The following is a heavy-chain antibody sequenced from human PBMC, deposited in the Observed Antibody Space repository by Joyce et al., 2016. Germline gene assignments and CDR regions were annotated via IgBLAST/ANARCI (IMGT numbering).Heavy chain of an antibody. CDR1: GFTFSSYS. J-gene: IGHJ4*02. V-gene: IGHV3-21*01. Sequence: EVQLVESWGGLVKPGGSLRLSCAASGFTFSSYSMSWVRQAPGKGLEWVSSLSSSSSYIKYTDSVKGRFTISRDNAKNSLYLQMNSLRVEDTAVYYCARSSYTNGIFDYWGQGTLVTVSS. D-gene: IGHD2-8*01. CDR3: ARSSYTNGIFDY. CDR2: LSSSSSYI.